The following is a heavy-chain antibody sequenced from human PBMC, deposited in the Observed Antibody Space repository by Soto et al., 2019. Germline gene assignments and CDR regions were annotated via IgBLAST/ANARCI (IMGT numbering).Heavy chain of an antibody. V-gene: IGHV3-15*01. Sequence: DVQLVESGGDLVQPGGSLRLSCAASGFAFSDASMSWVRQAPGKGLEWVGRIKTKSSGGTTDYTAPVKGRFTISRDDSNNTVYLQMDSLKAEDTAVYSCTPLASGHYGYDFWGQGTLVTVSS. D-gene: IGHD3-3*01. CDR3: TPLASGHYGYDF. CDR1: GFAFSDAS. J-gene: IGHJ4*02. CDR2: IKTKSSGGTT.